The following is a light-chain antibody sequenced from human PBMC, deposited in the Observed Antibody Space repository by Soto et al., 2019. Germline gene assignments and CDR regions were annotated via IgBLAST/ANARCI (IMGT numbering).Light chain of an antibody. J-gene: IGKJ1*01. Sequence: DIQMTQSPSSLSASVGDRVTITCRASQGIRDALGWYQQKPGKVRKRLIYSASSLQNGVPSRFSGSGSETVFTLTISSLQPEDFATYYCQHYNSYSEAFGQGTKVELK. CDR2: SAS. CDR1: QGIRDA. CDR3: QHYNSYSEA. V-gene: IGKV1-17*01.